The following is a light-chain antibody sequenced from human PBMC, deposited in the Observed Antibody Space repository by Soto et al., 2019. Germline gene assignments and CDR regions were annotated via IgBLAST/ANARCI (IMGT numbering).Light chain of an antibody. Sequence: QSVLTQPASVSGSPGQSITISCTGTSSDVGGNKYVSWYQQYPGKVPKLLINKVSNRPSGVSNRFSGSKSGNTASLTISGLLAEDEADYFCTSSTSDSLYVFGSGNKVTVL. CDR1: SSDVGGNKY. CDR3: TSSTSDSLYV. V-gene: IGLV2-14*01. J-gene: IGLJ1*01. CDR2: KVS.